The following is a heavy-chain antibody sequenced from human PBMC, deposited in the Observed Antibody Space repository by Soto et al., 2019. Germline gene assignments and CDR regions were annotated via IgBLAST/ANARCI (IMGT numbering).Heavy chain of an antibody. CDR2: MNPNSGNT. CDR1: GYTFTSYD. J-gene: IGHJ5*02. D-gene: IGHD6-13*01. CDR3: GRGSKGSSGYAYWFDP. Sequence: QVQLVQSGAEVKKPGASVKVSCKASGYTFTSYDINWVRQATGQGLEWMGWMNPNSGNTGYAQKFQGRVTMTRNTSISTAYMELSSMRSEDTAGYYCGRGSKGSSGYAYWFDPWGQGTLVTVSS. V-gene: IGHV1-8*01.